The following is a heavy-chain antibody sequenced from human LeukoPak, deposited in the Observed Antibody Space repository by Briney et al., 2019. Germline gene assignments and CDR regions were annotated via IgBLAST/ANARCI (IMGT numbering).Heavy chain of an antibody. Sequence: GASVKVSCKASGYTFTSYYMHWVRQAPGQGLEWMGIINPSGGSTSYAQKFQGRVTMTRDTSTSTVYMELSSLRSEDTAVYYCATGETGGCYYGSGSYYTLDYWGQGTLDTVSS. V-gene: IGHV1-46*01. D-gene: IGHD3-10*01. J-gene: IGHJ4*02. CDR3: ATGETGGCYYGSGSYYTLDY. CDR2: INPSGGST. CDR1: GYTFTSYY.